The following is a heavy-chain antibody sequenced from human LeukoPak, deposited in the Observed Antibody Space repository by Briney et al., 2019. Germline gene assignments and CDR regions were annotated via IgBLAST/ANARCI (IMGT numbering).Heavy chain of an antibody. CDR2: ISSSGSTI. CDR1: GFTFSSYE. Sequence: HPGGSLRLSCAASGFTFSSYEMNWVRQAPGKGLEWVSYISSSGSTIYYADSVKGRFTISRDNAKNSLYLQMNSLRAEDTAVYYCARQAGRLSSSWYGRDRDWFDPWGQGTLVTVSS. CDR3: ARQAGRLSSSWYGRDRDWFDP. V-gene: IGHV3-48*03. J-gene: IGHJ5*02. D-gene: IGHD6-13*01.